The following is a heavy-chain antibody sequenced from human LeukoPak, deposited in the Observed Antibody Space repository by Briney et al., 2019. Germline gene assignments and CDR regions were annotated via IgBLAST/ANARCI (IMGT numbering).Heavy chain of an antibody. Sequence: GASVKVSCKTSGGTFSSYAISWVRQAPGQGLEWKGGIIPIFGTANYAQKFQGRVTITTDESTSTAYMELSSLRSEDTAVYYCARGATDYYYYMDVWGKGTTVTVSS. D-gene: IGHD1-26*01. V-gene: IGHV1-69*05. CDR2: IIPIFGTA. CDR3: ARGATDYYYYMDV. CDR1: GGTFSSYA. J-gene: IGHJ6*03.